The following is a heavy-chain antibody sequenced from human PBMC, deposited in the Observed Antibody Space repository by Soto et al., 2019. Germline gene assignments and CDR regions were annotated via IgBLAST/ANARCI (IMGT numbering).Heavy chain of an antibody. V-gene: IGHV4-59*01. J-gene: IGHJ4*02. CDR3: ARGPYDFYY. CDR1: GGSISSYY. D-gene: IGHD3-3*01. Sequence: SETLSLTCTVSGGSISSYYWSWIRQPPGKGLEWIGYIYYSGSTNYNPSLKSRVTISVDTSKNQFSLKLSSVTAADTAVYYCARGPYDFYYWGQGTLVTVSS. CDR2: IYYSGST.